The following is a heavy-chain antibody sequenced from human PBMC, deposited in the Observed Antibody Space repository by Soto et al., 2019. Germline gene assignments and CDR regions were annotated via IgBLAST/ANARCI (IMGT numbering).Heavy chain of an antibody. CDR2: ISGGGGST. CDR1: GFTFTSYA. V-gene: IGHV3-23*01. CDR3: AKDRWFLEWSIPIHKDV. Sequence: GGSLRLSCAASGFTFTSYAMSWVRQAPGKGLEWVSAISGGGGSTYYADSVRGRFTISRDNSRNMLYLEMNSLRVEDTAVYYCAKDRWFLEWSIPIHKDVWGKGTTVTVSS. J-gene: IGHJ6*03. D-gene: IGHD3-3*01.